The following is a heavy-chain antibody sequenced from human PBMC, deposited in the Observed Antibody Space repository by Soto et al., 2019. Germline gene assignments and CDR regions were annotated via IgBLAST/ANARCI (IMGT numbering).Heavy chain of an antibody. CDR3: ARTYSSSSNYYYGMDV. D-gene: IGHD6-6*01. V-gene: IGHV6-1*01. Sequence: SLTCAISGDSVSSNSAAWNWIRQSPSRGLEWLGRTYYRSKWYNDYAVSVKSRITINPDTSKNQFSLQLDSVTPEDTAVYYCARTYSSSSNYYYGMDVWGQGTTVTVSS. J-gene: IGHJ6*02. CDR2: TYYRSKWYN. CDR1: GDSVSSNSAA.